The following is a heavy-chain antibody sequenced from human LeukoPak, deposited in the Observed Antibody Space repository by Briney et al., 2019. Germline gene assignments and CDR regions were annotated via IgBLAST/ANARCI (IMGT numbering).Heavy chain of an antibody. J-gene: IGHJ4*02. CDR1: GFTFSSYG. V-gene: IGHV3-30*18. Sequence: PGGSLRLSCAASGFTFSSYGMHWVRQAQGKGLEWVAVISYDGSNKYYADSVKGRFTISRDNSKNTLYLQMNSLRAEDTAVYYCAKDRIAAAGTGYDYWGQGTLVTVSS. CDR2: ISYDGSNK. CDR3: AKDRIAAAGTGYDY. D-gene: IGHD6-13*01.